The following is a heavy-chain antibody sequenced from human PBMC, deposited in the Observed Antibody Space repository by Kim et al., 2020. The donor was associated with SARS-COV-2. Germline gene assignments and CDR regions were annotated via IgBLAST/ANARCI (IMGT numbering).Heavy chain of an antibody. CDR3: AKVSGAGYWYFDL. J-gene: IGHJ2*01. D-gene: IGHD3-10*01. CDR1: GFTFSSYA. CDR2: VSGSGIST. Sequence: GGSLRLSCAASGFTFSSYAMSWVRQAPGKGLEWVATVSGSGISTNYADSVKGRFSISRDNSKNTLYLQMNNLRAEDTALYYCAKVSGAGYWYFDLWGRGTLVTVSS. V-gene: IGHV3-23*01.